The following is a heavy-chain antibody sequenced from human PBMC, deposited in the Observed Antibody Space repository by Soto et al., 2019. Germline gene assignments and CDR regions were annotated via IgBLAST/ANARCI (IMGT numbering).Heavy chain of an antibody. Sequence: SVKVSCKASGYTFTSYGISWVRQTPGQGLELMGGIIAIFDKANYAQKFQGRVTITADESTSTTYMELSSLRSEDTAVYYCARSAPTESEAAFDIWGQGTMVTVSS. J-gene: IGHJ3*02. D-gene: IGHD3-10*01. V-gene: IGHV1-69*13. CDR2: IIAIFDKA. CDR1: GYTFTSYG. CDR3: ARSAPTESEAAFDI.